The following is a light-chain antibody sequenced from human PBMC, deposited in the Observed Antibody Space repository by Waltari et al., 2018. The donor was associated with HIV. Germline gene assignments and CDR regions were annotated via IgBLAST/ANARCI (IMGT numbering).Light chain of an antibody. J-gene: IGKJ1*01. CDR1: QTISTY. Sequence: EIVLTQSPATLSLSPGERATLSCRASQTISTYLAWYQHKPGQAPRLLIYDASKRATEIPARFSGSGSGTDFTLTISSLEPEDFAVYYCQQRSNWPRFGQGTKVEI. CDR2: DAS. V-gene: IGKV3-11*01. CDR3: QQRSNWPR.